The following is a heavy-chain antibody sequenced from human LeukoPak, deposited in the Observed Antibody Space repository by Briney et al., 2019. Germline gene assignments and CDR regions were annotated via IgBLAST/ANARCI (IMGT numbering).Heavy chain of an antibody. V-gene: IGHV3-30*02. CDR3: AKDLDFWSGLNPGY. Sequence: GGSLRLSCAASGFTFSSYGMHWVGQAPGRGLEGVAFIRYDGSNKYYADSVKGRFTISRDNSKNTLYLQMNSLRAEDTAVYYCAKDLDFWSGLNPGYWGQGTLVTVSS. CDR2: IRYDGSNK. CDR1: GFTFSSYG. D-gene: IGHD3-3*01. J-gene: IGHJ4*02.